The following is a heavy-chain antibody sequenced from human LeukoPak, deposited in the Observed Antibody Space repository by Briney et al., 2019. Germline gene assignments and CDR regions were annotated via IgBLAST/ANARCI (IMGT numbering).Heavy chain of an antibody. D-gene: IGHD5-18*01. Sequence: GGSLRLSCAASGFTFSSYAMSWVRQAPGKGLEWVSAISGRGGSTYYADSVKGRFTISRDNSKNTLYLQMNSLRAEDTAVYYCAKDRDGYTLGFYFDYWGQGTLVTVSS. CDR2: ISGRGGST. CDR1: GFTFSSYA. CDR3: AKDRDGYTLGFYFDY. V-gene: IGHV3-23*01. J-gene: IGHJ4*02.